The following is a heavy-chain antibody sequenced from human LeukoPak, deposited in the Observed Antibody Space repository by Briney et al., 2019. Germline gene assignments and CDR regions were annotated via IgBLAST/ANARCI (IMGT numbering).Heavy chain of an antibody. CDR2: INPNSGGT. D-gene: IGHD3-22*01. CDR3: ATDYYDSSGYYLY. CDR1: GYTFTGFY. Sequence: ASVKVSCKASGYTFTGFYIHWVRQAPGQGLEWMGWINPNSGGTKYAQRFQGRVTMTRDTSISTAYMELNSLRSDDTAVYYCATDYYDSSGYYLYWGQGTLVTVSS. J-gene: IGHJ4*02. V-gene: IGHV1-2*02.